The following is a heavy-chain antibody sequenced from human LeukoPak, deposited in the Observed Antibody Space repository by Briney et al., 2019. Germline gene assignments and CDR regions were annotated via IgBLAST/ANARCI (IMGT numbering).Heavy chain of an antibody. J-gene: IGHJ6*02. CDR1: GYTFTGYY. CDR2: INPNSGGT. Sequence: ASVKVSCKASGYTFTGYYMHWVRQAPGQGLEWMGWINPNSGGTNYAQKFQGWVTMTRDTSISTAYMELSRLRSDDTAVYYCARAHASGYYYGMDVWGQGTTVTVSS. CDR3: ARAHASGYYYGMDV. V-gene: IGHV1-2*04.